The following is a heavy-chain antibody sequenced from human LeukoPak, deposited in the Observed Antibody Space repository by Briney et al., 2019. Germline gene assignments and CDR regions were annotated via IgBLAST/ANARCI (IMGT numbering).Heavy chain of an antibody. CDR3: ARDCNYGGNSVLIV. CDR2: ISSSGSTI. V-gene: IGHV3-48*03. J-gene: IGHJ1*01. CDR1: GFTFSSYE. D-gene: IGHD4-23*01. Sequence: GGSLRLSCAASGFTFSSYEMNWVRQAPGKGLEWVSYISSSGSTIYYADSVKGRFTISRDNAKNSLYLQMNSLRAEDTAVYYCARDCNYGGNSVLIVWGQGTLVTVSS.